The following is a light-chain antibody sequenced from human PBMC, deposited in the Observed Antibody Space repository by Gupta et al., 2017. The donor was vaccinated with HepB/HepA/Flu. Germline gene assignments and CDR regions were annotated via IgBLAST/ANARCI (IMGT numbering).Light chain of an antibody. J-gene: IGKJ4*01. CDR1: QSISSY. Sequence: DIQMTQSPSSLSASVGDRVTITCRASQSISSYLNWYQQKPGKAPKLLIYAASRLQSGVPSRFHGSGSGTDLTVTIRRIQPEDFATYYFQQCESNPITFGTGTKVEIK. CDR2: AAS. V-gene: IGKV1-39*01. CDR3: QQCESNPIT.